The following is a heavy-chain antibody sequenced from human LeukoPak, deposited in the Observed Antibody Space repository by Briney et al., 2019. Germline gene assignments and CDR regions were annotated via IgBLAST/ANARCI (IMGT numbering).Heavy chain of an antibody. CDR2: IYYSGST. CDR1: GGSISSYY. D-gene: IGHD3-16*01. CDR3: ARRLGIDAFDI. Sequence: SETLSLTCAVSGGSISSYYWSWFRQPPGKGLEWIGYIYYSGSTNYNPSLKSRVTISVDTSKNQFSLKLSSVTAADTAVYYCARRLGIDAFDIWGQGTMVTVSS. V-gene: IGHV4-59*01. J-gene: IGHJ3*02.